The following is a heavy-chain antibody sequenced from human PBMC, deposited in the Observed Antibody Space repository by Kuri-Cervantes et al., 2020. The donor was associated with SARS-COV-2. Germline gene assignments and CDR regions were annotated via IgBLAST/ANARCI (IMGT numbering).Heavy chain of an antibody. CDR1: GGSISSSSYY. V-gene: IGHV4-39*07. Sequence: GSLRLSCTVSGGSISSSSYYWGWIRQPPGKGLEWIGSIYYSGSTNYNPSLKSRVTISVDTSKNQFSLKLSSVTAADTAVYYCARLGVGYYGAGSYYNQWGQGTLVTVSS. D-gene: IGHD3-10*01. CDR2: IYYSGST. J-gene: IGHJ4*02. CDR3: ARLGVGYYGAGSYYNQ.